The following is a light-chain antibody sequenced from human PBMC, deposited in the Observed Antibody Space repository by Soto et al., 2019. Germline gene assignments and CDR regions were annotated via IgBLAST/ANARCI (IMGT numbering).Light chain of an antibody. V-gene: IGLV1-51*01. CDR3: GTWDDSLGAWV. J-gene: IGLJ3*02. Sequence: QSVLTQPPSVSAAPGQKVTISCSGSTSNIGNNHVSWYQHLPRTTPKLLIYDNNKRPSGIPDRFSGSKSGTSATLDITGLQAGDEADFYCGTWDDSLGAWVFAGGTKLTVL. CDR1: TSNIGNNH. CDR2: DNN.